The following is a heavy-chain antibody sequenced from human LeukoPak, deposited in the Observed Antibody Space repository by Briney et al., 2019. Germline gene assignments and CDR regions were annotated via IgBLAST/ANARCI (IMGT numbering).Heavy chain of an antibody. J-gene: IGHJ3*02. CDR2: ISSSSSYI. CDR3: ARDLVAARYCSGGSCYPDEDDAFDI. CDR1: GFTFSSYS. Sequence: PGGSLRLSCAASGFTFSSYSMNWVRQAPGKGLEWVSSISSSSSYIYYADSVKGRFTISRDNAKNSLYLQMNSLRAEDTAVYYCARDLVAARYCSGGSCYPDEDDAFDIWGQGTMVTVSS. D-gene: IGHD2-15*01. V-gene: IGHV3-21*01.